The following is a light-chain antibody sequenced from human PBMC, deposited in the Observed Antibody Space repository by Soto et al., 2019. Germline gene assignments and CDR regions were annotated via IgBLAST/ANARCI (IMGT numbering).Light chain of an antibody. Sequence: DIQMTQSPSTLSGSVGDRVTITCRASQTISSWLAWYQQKPGKAPKLLVYDASTLQSGVASRFSGSGSGTEFTLIISGLQPDYSATYFCQQYTNTNNPWMFGQGTKVDIK. CDR1: QTISSW. CDR3: QQYTNTNNPWM. V-gene: IGKV1-5*01. CDR2: DAS. J-gene: IGKJ1*01.